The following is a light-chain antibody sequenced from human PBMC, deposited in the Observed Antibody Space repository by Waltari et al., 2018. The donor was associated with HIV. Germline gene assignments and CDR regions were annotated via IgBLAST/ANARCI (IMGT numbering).Light chain of an antibody. CDR3: QQFNSYPLT. V-gene: IGKV1-13*02. J-gene: IGKJ4*01. CDR2: DAS. CDR1: QGISSA. Sequence: IQLTQSPSSLSASVGDRVTITCRASQGISSALVWYQQKPGKAPKLLIYDASSLASGVPSRFSGSGAGTDFTLTISSLQPEDFATYYCQQFNSYPLTFGGGTKVESK.